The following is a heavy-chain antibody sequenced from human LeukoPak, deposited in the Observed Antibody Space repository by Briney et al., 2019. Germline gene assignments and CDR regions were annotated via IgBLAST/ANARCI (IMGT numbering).Heavy chain of an antibody. D-gene: IGHD3-10*01. Sequence: SETLSLTCTVSGGSISSYYWSWIRQPPGKGLEWIGYIYYSGSTNYNPSLKSRVTISVDTSKNQFSLKLSSVTAADTAVYYCARAAYYYGSGSYYNPFYYFDYWGRGTLVTVSS. CDR3: ARAAYYYGSGSYYNPFYYFDY. CDR1: GGSISSYY. J-gene: IGHJ4*02. V-gene: IGHV4-59*01. CDR2: IYYSGST.